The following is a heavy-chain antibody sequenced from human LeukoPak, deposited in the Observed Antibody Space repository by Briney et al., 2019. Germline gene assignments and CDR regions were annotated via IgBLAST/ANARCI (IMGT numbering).Heavy chain of an antibody. CDR2: ISGYNYHT. D-gene: IGHD6-19*01. J-gene: IGHJ4*02. Sequence: ASVKVSCKASGYTFTPYGIGSVRQAPGHGLEGMGWISGYNYHTEYAQKVQGRVTMTTHTSTSTVYMELRSQSADDTAMYYCAKDPARSSGPNSPCFEFWGQGTLVTVS. CDR3: AKDPARSSGPNSPCFEF. CDR1: GYTFTPYG. V-gene: IGHV1-18*01.